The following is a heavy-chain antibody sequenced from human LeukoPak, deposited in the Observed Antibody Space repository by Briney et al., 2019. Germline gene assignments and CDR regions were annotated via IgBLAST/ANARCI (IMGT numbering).Heavy chain of an antibody. J-gene: IGHJ4*02. D-gene: IGHD6-13*01. CDR1: GFTFSSYA. Sequence: PGGSLRLSCAASGFTFSSYAMSWVRQAPGKGLEWVSAISGSGGSTYYADSVKGRFTISRDNSKNTLYLQMNSLRAEDTAVYYCVRQVRSSSWYKRVFDYWGQGTLVTVSS. V-gene: IGHV3-23*01. CDR2: ISGSGGST. CDR3: VRQVRSSSWYKRVFDY.